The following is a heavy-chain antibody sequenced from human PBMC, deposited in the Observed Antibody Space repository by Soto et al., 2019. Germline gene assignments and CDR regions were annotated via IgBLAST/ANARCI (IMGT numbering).Heavy chain of an antibody. CDR3: ARRKYYDFWSGYSYYYGMDV. V-gene: IGHV6-1*01. CDR2: TYYRSKWYN. J-gene: IGHJ6*02. CDR1: GDSVSSNSAA. D-gene: IGHD3-3*01. Sequence: SQTLSLTCAISGDSVSSNSAAWNWIRQSPSRGLEWLGRTYYRSKWYNDYAVSVKSRITINPDTSKNQFSLQLNSVTPEDTAVYYCARRKYYDFWSGYSYYYGMDVWVQGTTVTVSS.